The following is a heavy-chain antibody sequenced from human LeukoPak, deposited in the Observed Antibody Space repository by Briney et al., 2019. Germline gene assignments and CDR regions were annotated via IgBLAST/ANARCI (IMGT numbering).Heavy chain of an antibody. J-gene: IGHJ5*02. CDR3: ARVLGEGYQLPYGWFDP. CDR1: GYIFATYS. Sequence: ASVKVSCKASGYIFATYSISWVRQAPGQGLEWMGWISAYNGNTNYAENLQDRVTMTTDTSTTTAYMELRSLRFDDTAVYYCARVLGEGYQLPYGWFDPWGRGTLVTVSS. CDR2: ISAYNGNT. V-gene: IGHV1-18*01. D-gene: IGHD2-2*02.